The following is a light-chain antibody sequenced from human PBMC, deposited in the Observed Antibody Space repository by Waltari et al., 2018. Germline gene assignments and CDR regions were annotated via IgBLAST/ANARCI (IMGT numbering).Light chain of an antibody. CDR3: QVWDSNMYGV. V-gene: IGLV3-21*01. CDR1: NIATKS. Sequence: YVLTQPPSVSVAPGQAATITCGGDNIATKSVNWYQRKPAQAPVLVIYYDSLRPSGIPERFSCSNSGITATLAISRVEAGDEADYYCQVWDSNMYGVFGGGTKVTVL. J-gene: IGLJ3*02. CDR2: YDS.